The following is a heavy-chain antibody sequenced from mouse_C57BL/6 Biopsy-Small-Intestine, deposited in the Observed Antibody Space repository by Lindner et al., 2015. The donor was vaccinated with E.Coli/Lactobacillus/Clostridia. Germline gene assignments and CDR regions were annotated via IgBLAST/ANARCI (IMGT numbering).Heavy chain of an antibody. V-gene: IGHV1-47*01. Sequence: VQLQESGAVLVKPGASVKMSCKASGYTFTTYPIEWMKQNHGKSLEWIGNFHPYNDDTDYNEKFKGKATLTVETSSNTVYLELSRLTSDDSAVYYCARGGLLWTMDYWGQGTSVTVSS. CDR3: ARGGLLWTMDY. CDR1: GYTFTTYP. CDR2: FHPYNDDT. J-gene: IGHJ4*01.